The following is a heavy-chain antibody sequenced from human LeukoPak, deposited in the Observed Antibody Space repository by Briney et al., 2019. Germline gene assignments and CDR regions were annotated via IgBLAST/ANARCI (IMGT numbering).Heavy chain of an antibody. CDR3: AKWKYSNSGIDDY. J-gene: IGHJ4*02. V-gene: IGHV3-23*01. CDR1: GFTFSSYA. Sequence: GGSLRLSCAASGFTFSSYAMSWVRQVPGRGLEWVSVISGSGDNTYYADSVKGRFTISRDNSKNMLYLQMNSLRAEDTAVYYCAKWKYSNSGIDDYWGQGTLVTASS. CDR2: ISGSGDNT. D-gene: IGHD6-6*01.